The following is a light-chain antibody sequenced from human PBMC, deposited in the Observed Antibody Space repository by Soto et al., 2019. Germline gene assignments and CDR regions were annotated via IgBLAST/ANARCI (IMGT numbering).Light chain of an antibody. Sequence: EIVMTQSPATLSVSPWGRATLSCRASQSISDTLAWYQQKPGQAPRLLIYGASTRVTGIPARFSGSGSGTEFTLTISSLQSEDFAVYYCQQYNNWPPWTFGQGTKV. J-gene: IGKJ1*01. CDR3: QQYNNWPPWT. V-gene: IGKV3-15*01. CDR2: GAS. CDR1: QSISDT.